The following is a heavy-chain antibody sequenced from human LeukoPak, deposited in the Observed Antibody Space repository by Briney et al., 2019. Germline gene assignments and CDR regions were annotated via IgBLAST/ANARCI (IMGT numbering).Heavy chain of an antibody. J-gene: IGHJ6*02. CDR1: GFTFSDYY. Sequence: GGSLRLSRAASGFTFSDYYMSWIRQAPGKGLEWVSYISSSSSYTNYADSVKGRFTVSRDNAKNSLYLQMNSLRAEDTAVYYCARDHQSMDVWGQGTTVTVSS. CDR2: ISSSSSYT. V-gene: IGHV3-11*06. CDR3: ARDHQSMDV.